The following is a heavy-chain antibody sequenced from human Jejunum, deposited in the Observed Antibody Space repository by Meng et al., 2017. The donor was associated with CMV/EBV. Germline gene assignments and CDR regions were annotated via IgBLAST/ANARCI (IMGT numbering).Heavy chain of an antibody. CDR2: GYSAGMT. Sequence: GFSVKSNFMTWVRQAPGKGLEWVAVGYSAGMTYYADSVKGRFTISRDNSKNTMFLQMNGLRLEDTAMYYCAAEVAVRNYFSYGMDVWGQGATVTVSS. V-gene: IGHV3-66*02. CDR1: GFSVKSNF. CDR3: AAEVAVRNYFSYGMDV. J-gene: IGHJ6*02. D-gene: IGHD3-10*01.